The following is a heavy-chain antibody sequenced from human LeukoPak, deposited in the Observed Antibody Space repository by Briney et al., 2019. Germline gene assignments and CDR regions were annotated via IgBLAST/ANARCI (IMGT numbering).Heavy chain of an antibody. V-gene: IGHV3-74*01. CDR1: GFTFSSYW. D-gene: IGHD6-19*01. CDR2: INSDGSTT. CDR3: VRDDTVAGTGLGDH. Sequence: GGSLRLSCAASGFTFSSYWMHWGRQAPGKGLVWMSHINSDGSTTTYADSVKGRFTISRDNAKNTLYLQMNSLRAEDTAVYYCVRDDTVAGTGLGDHWGQGTLVTVSS. J-gene: IGHJ4*02.